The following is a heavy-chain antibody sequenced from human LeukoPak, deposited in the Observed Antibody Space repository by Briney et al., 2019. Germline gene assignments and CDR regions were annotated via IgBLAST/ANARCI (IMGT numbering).Heavy chain of an antibody. Sequence: ASVKVSCKASGYTFTSYGISWVRQAPGQGLEWMGIINPSGGSTSYAQKFQGRVTMTRDTSTSTVYMELSSLRSEDTAVYYCAEGDDSSGPMDWGQGTLVTVSS. J-gene: IGHJ4*02. CDR3: AEGDDSSGPMD. CDR2: INPSGGST. D-gene: IGHD3-22*01. V-gene: IGHV1-46*01. CDR1: GYTFTSYG.